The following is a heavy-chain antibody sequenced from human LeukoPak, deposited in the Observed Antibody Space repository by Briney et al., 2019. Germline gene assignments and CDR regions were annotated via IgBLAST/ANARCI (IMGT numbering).Heavy chain of an antibody. CDR2: INHSGST. Sequence: SETLSLTCAVYGGSFSGYYWSWIRQPPGKGLEWIGEINHSGSTNYNPSLKSRVTISVDTSKNQFSLKLSSVTAADTAVYYCARGSPESDAFDIWGQGTMVTASS. J-gene: IGHJ3*02. CDR1: GGSFSGYY. D-gene: IGHD1-14*01. CDR3: ARGSPESDAFDI. V-gene: IGHV4-34*01.